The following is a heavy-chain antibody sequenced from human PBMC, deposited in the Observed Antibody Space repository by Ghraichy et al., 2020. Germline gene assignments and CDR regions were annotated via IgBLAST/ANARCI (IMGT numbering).Heavy chain of an antibody. CDR2: FYYSGTT. V-gene: IGHV4-39*01. CDR1: GDSISSSSYS. D-gene: IGHD5-12*01. Sequence: SETLSLTCAVSGDSISSSSYSWGWIRQPPGKGLEWIESFYYSGTTYYNPSLKSRVTISVATSANQFSLKLSSVTAADTAGYYCARLGYYIGYDFRYYYYMDVWGKGTTVTVSS. J-gene: IGHJ6*03. CDR3: ARLGYYIGYDFRYYYYMDV.